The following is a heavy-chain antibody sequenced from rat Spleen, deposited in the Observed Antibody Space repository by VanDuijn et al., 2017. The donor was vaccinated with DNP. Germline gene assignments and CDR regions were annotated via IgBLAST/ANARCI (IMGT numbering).Heavy chain of an antibody. J-gene: IGHJ2*01. Sequence: EVQLVESGGGLVQPGRSMKLSCPASGSTFSNYGMNWLRQEPGKGLEWVASIGSSGSYIYYGDTMKGRFTISRENAKNTLYLEMTNLRSEDTALYYCASRGGTYYFDNWGQGVMVTVSS. CDR3: ASRGGTYYFDN. V-gene: IGHV5-34*01. CDR2: IGSSGSYI. D-gene: IGHD1-11*01. CDR1: GSTFSNYG.